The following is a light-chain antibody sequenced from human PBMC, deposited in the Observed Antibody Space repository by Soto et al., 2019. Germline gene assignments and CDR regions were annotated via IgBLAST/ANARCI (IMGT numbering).Light chain of an antibody. V-gene: IGKV2-28*01. CDR1: QILLHSNGYNY. CDR3: MQALQTPLYT. Sequence: DIVMTQSPLSLPVTPGEPASISCRSSQILLHSNGYNYLDWYLQKPGQSPQLLIYLGSNRASGVPDRFSGSGSGTDFTLKISRVEAEDVGVYYCMQALQTPLYTFGQGTKVDIK. CDR2: LGS. J-gene: IGKJ2*01.